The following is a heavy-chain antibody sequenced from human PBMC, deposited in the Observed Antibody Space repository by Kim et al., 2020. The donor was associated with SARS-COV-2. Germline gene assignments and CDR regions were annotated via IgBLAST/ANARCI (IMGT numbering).Heavy chain of an antibody. CDR3: ARLSYCSSTSCYGDDAFDI. CDR1: GFTFSSYG. Sequence: GGSLRLSCAASGFTFSSYGMHWVRQAPGKGLEWVAVIWYDGSNKYYADSVKGRFTISRDNSKNTLYLQMNSLRAEDTAVYYCARLSYCSSTSCYGDDAFDIWGQGTMVTVSS. J-gene: IGHJ3*02. D-gene: IGHD2-2*01. CDR2: IWYDGSNK. V-gene: IGHV3-33*01.